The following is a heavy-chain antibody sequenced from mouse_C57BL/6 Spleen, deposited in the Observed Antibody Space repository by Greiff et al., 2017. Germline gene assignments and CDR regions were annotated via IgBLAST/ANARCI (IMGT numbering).Heavy chain of an antibody. Sequence: VHLVESGPGLVQPSQSLSITCTVSGFSLTSYGVHWVRQSPGKGLEWLGVIWSGGSTDYNAAFISRLSISKDNSKSQVFFKMNSLQADDTAIYYCIIYYYGSSYAMDYWGQGTSVTVSS. D-gene: IGHD1-1*01. CDR1: GFSLTSYG. V-gene: IGHV2-2*01. CDR3: IIYYYGSSYAMDY. CDR2: IWSGGST. J-gene: IGHJ4*01.